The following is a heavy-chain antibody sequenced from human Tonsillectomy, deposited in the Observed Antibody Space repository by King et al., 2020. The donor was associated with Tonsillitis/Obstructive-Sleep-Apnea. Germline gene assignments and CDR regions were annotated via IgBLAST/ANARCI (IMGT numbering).Heavy chain of an antibody. V-gene: IGHV5-51*03. Sequence: QLVQSGAEVKKPGESLKISRKASGYNFSNYWIDWVRQMPGKGLEWMGIIYPGDSDTRYSPSFQGQVTISADKSISTAYLQWSSLKASDTAMYYCARLGGDTSPILDYWGQGTLVSVSS. CDR1: GYNFSNYW. D-gene: IGHD3-16*01. J-gene: IGHJ4*02. CDR3: ARLGGDTSPILDY. CDR2: IYPGDSDT.